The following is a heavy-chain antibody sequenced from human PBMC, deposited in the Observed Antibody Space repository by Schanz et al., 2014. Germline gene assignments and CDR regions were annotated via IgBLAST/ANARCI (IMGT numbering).Heavy chain of an antibody. J-gene: IGHJ4*02. D-gene: IGHD7-27*01. Sequence: EVQLVESGGGLVQPGRSLRLSCAASGFSFSDYSMNWVRQAPGKGLEWISYIKISGDVFYTDSVKGRFTISRDNAKSSLYLQMSSLRDEDTAIYYCVRDYNWGFDNWGQGTLVTVSS. V-gene: IGHV3-48*02. CDR3: VRDYNWGFDN. CDR2: IKISGDV. CDR1: GFSFSDYS.